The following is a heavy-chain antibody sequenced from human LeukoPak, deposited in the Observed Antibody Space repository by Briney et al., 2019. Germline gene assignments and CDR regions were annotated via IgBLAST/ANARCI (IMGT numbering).Heavy chain of an antibody. V-gene: IGHV1-2*02. CDR3: ARSRTGSGFLFDY. Sequence: ASVKVSCKASGYTFTGYYMHWVRQAPGQGLEWMGWINPNSGGTNYAQKFQGRVTMTRDTSISTAYMELSRLRSDNTAVYYCARSRTGSGFLFDYWGQGTLVTVSS. CDR1: GYTFTGYY. J-gene: IGHJ4*02. CDR2: INPNSGGT. D-gene: IGHD3-10*01.